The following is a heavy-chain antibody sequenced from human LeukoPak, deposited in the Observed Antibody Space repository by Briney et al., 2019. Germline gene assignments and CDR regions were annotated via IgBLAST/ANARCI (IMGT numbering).Heavy chain of an antibody. CDR1: GFTFSSYS. V-gene: IGHV3-21*01. CDR2: ISSSSSYI. CDR3: ARAAKPHPRVDY. Sequence: GGSLRLSCAASGFTFSSYSMNWVRQAPGKGLEWVSSISSSSSYIYYADSVKGRFTISRDNAKNSLYLQMNSLRAEDTAVYYCARAAKPHPRVDYWGQGTLVTVSS. J-gene: IGHJ4*02.